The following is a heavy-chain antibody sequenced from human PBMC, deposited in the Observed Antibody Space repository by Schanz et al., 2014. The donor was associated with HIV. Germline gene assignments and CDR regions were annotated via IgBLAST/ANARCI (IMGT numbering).Heavy chain of an antibody. CDR2: ISSTSTYR. V-gene: IGHV3-23*04. J-gene: IGHJ4*02. CDR1: GFTFRETV. D-gene: IGHD3-10*01. Sequence: EVHLVESGGGLVQPGGSLRLSCAASGFTFRETVVSWVRQAPGKGLEWIASISSTSTYRFYAASVKGRFTISRDNSEDTLYLQMNSLGVDDSAMYYCVKRGSEAYSDTWFADSWGQGTLVTVSS. CDR3: VKRGSEAYSDTWFADS.